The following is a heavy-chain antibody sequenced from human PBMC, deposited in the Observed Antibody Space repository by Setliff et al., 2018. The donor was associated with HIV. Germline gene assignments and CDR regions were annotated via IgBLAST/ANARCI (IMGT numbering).Heavy chain of an antibody. V-gene: IGHV1-69*04. CDR2: IISILGTP. D-gene: IGHD2-15*01. CDR3: ARDFHVLGYCSADSCPYDASDV. Sequence: ASVKVSCKASGGTFSAYVVNWVRRAPGQGLEWMGRIISILGTPNYSHKFQGRVTITADKSTTTTYMELSSLRSDDTAIYYCARDFHVLGYCSADSCPYDASDVRGQGTMVTVSS. J-gene: IGHJ3*01. CDR1: GGTFSAYV.